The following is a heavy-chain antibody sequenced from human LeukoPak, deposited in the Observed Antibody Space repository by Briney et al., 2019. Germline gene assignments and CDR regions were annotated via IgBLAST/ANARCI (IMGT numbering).Heavy chain of an antibody. Sequence: GGSLRLSCAASGFTFDDYAMHWVRQAPGKGLEWVSGISWSSGSIGYADSVKGRFTISRDNAKNSLYLQMNSLRAEDMALYYCAKGPGSGYYLYHFDYWGQGTLVTVSS. CDR3: AKGPGSGYYLYHFDY. D-gene: IGHD3-3*01. CDR2: ISWSSGSI. CDR1: GFTFDDYA. J-gene: IGHJ4*02. V-gene: IGHV3-9*03.